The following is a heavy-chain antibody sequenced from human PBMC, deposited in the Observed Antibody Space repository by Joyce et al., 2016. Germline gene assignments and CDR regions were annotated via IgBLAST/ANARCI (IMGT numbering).Heavy chain of an antibody. CDR1: GFSPNSNKMC. CDR3: ARSPDTSCHHSDN. Sequence: QVTLRESGPALVKPTQTLTLTCTFSGFSPNSNKMCVNWIRQPPGKALEWLALIHWDDDKYYSTSLKTRLTISKDTSKNEVVLTMTNMDPVDTATYFCARSPDTSCHHSDNWGQGTLVTVSS. CDR2: IHWDDDK. J-gene: IGHJ4*02. V-gene: IGHV2-70*01. D-gene: IGHD2-2*01.